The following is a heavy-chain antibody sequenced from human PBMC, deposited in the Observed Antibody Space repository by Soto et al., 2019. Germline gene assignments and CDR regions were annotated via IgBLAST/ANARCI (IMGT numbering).Heavy chain of an antibody. CDR2: ISYDGSNK. J-gene: IGHJ5*02. CDR1: GFTFSSYA. Sequence: QVQLVESGGGVVQPGRSLRLSCAASGFTFSSYAMHWVRQAPGKGLEWVAVISYDGSNKYYADSVKGRFTISRDNSKNTLYLQMNSLRAEDTAVYYCARGSYYDYVWGSYRWDNWFDPWGQGTLVTVSS. CDR3: ARGSYYDYVWGSYRWDNWFDP. V-gene: IGHV3-30-3*01. D-gene: IGHD3-16*02.